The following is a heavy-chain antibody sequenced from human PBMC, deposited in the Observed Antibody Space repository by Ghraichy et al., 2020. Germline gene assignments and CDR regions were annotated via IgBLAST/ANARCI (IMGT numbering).Heavy chain of an antibody. CDR2: IYYSGST. CDR1: GGSISSSSYY. CDR3: GSGSYNFPFDY. J-gene: IGHJ4*02. D-gene: IGHD3-10*01. V-gene: IGHV4-39*01. Sequence: SQTLSLTCTVSGGSISSSSYYWGWIRQPPGKGLEWIGSIYYSGSTYYNPSLKSRVTISVDTSKNQFSLKLSSVTAADTAVYYCGSGSYNFPFDYWGQGTLVTVSS.